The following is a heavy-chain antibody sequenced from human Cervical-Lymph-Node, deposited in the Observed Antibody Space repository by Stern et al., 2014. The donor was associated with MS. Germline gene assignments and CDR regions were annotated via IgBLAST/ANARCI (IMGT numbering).Heavy chain of an antibody. Sequence: EVQLVESGGSLVKPGGSLRLSCAASGFTFSSYSMNWVRQAPGKGLEWVSSISSSSSYIYYADSVKGRFTISRDNAKNSLYLQMNSLRAEDTAVYYCARDSSSWYAIDYWGQGTLVTVSS. CDR3: ARDSSSWYAIDY. V-gene: IGHV3-21*01. CDR1: GFTFSSYS. J-gene: IGHJ4*02. D-gene: IGHD6-13*01. CDR2: ISSSSSYI.